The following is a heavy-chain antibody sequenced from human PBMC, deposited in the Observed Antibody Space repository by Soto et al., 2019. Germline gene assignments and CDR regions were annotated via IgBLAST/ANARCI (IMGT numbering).Heavy chain of an antibody. CDR3: ARWYSSSWDYYGMDV. D-gene: IGHD6-13*01. CDR1: GFTLSRYH. CDR2: IGTAGDT. Sequence: GGAPKPSLAPPGFTLSRYHKPLVPPATGKGLEWVSAIGTAGDTYCPGSVKGRFTISRENAKNSLYLQMNSLRAEDTAVYYCARWYSSSWDYYGMDVWGQGTTVTVSS. V-gene: IGHV3-13*01. J-gene: IGHJ6*02.